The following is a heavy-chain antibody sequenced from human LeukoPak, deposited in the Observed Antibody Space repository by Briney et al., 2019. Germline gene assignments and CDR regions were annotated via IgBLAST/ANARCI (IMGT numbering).Heavy chain of an antibody. V-gene: IGHV3-74*01. Sequence: GGSLRLSCAASGFTFSSYWMHWVRQAPGKGLVWVSRINSDGSSTSYADSVKGRFTISRDNAKNTLYLQMNSLRAEDTAVYYCARKGGQQLALDYWGQGTLVTVSS. CDR1: GFTFSSYW. CDR3: ARKGGQQLALDY. D-gene: IGHD6-13*01. CDR2: INSDGSST. J-gene: IGHJ4*02.